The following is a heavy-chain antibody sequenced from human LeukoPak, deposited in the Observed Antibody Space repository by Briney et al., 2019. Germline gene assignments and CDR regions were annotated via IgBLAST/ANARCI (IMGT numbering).Heavy chain of an antibody. V-gene: IGHV1-8*01. D-gene: IGHD3-22*01. CDR2: MNPHSGNT. CDR1: GYTFTSYD. Sequence: ASVKVSCKASGYTFTSYDINWVRQATGQGLEWMGWMNPHSGNTGYAQKFQGRVTMTRDTSISTAYMELSSLTSEDTAVYYCASPRNYYDPNGYYPFDDWGQGTLVTVSS. J-gene: IGHJ4*02. CDR3: ASPRNYYDPNGYYPFDD.